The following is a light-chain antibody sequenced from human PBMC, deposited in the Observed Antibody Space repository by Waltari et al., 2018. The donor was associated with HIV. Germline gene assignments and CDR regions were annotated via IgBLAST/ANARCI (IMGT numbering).Light chain of an antibody. Sequence: QSALTQPRSVSGSPGQSVTISCTGTSSDVGAYTYVAWYQQHPGKAPKFLIFDVSKRPSGVPDRFSGLQAEDEAEYYCCSYGGSDTLYVFGTGTKVTVL. CDR1: SSDVGAYTY. V-gene: IGLV2-11*01. J-gene: IGLJ1*01. CDR2: DVS. CDR3: CSYGGSDTLYV.